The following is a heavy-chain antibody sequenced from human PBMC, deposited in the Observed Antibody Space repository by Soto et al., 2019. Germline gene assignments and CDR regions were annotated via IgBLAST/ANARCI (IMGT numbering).Heavy chain of an antibody. CDR1: GYTFTGYY. D-gene: IGHD4-17*01. Sequence: QVQLVQSGAEVKKPGASVKVSCKASGYTFTGYYMHWVRQAPGQGLEWMGWINPNSGGTNYAQKFQGRVTMTRDTSISTAYRELSRLRSDDTAVYYCARVTGTTVTTFHYYYGMDVWGQGTTVTVSS. J-gene: IGHJ6*02. CDR2: INPNSGGT. CDR3: ARVTGTTVTTFHYYYGMDV. V-gene: IGHV1-2*02.